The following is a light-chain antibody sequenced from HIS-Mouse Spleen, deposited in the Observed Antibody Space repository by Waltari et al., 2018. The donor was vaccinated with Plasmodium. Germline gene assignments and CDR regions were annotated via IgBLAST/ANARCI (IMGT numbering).Light chain of an antibody. V-gene: IGLV2-23*01. CDR2: EGS. CDR3: CSYAGSYV. CDR1: SSDVGSYNL. Sequence: QSALTQPASVSGSPGQSITISCTGTSSDVGSYNLVSWYQQHPGKAPKLMIYEGSKRPSGVSNRFSGSKSGNTASLTSSGLQAEDEVDYYCCSYAGSYVFGTGTKVTVL. J-gene: IGLJ1*01.